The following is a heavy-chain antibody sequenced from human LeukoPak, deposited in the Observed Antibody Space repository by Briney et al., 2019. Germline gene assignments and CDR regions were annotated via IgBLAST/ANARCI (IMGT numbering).Heavy chain of an antibody. CDR2: INHSGST. CDR1: DDSISIYY. D-gene: IGHD6-13*01. CDR3: ARRGLAAAEYYYYYYMDV. J-gene: IGHJ6*03. Sequence: SETLSLTCSVSDDSISIYYWSWIRQPPGKGLEWIGEINHSGSTNYNPSLKSRVTISVDTSKNQFSLKLSSVTAADTAVYYCARRGLAAAEYYYYYYMDVWGKGTMVTISS. V-gene: IGHV4-34*01.